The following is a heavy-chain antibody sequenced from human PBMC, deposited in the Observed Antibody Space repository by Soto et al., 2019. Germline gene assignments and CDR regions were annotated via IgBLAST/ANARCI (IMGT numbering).Heavy chain of an antibody. Sequence: QVQLVQSGTEVKRPGVSVKVSCKASGYTFTGYYVHWVRQAPGQGLEWMGWINPNSGDTYLAQRFQGRVTMNRDTSIGTAYMELRGLTSDDTAEYYCAKGGAIVAAGTRVYLYNAMDVWGQGTTVTVSS. CDR3: AKGGAIVAAGTRVYLYNAMDV. D-gene: IGHD1-26*01. CDR2: INPNSGDT. CDR1: GYTFTGYY. J-gene: IGHJ6*02. V-gene: IGHV1-2*02.